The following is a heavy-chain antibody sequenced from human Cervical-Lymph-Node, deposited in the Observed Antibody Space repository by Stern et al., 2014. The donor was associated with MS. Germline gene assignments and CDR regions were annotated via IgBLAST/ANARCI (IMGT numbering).Heavy chain of an antibody. CDR2: MNPGSGNT. CDR1: GYTFNRYD. D-gene: IGHD5-12*01. J-gene: IGHJ4*02. Sequence: QVQLVQSGAEVKKPGASVKVSCKASGYTFNRYDINWVRQATGQGLEWMGWMNPGSGNTGYVQKFQGRVTMTRDTSINTAYMTLSSLTSEDTAVYYCATSLRLSVNHWGQGTPVTVSS. CDR3: ATSLRLSVNH. V-gene: IGHV1-8*01.